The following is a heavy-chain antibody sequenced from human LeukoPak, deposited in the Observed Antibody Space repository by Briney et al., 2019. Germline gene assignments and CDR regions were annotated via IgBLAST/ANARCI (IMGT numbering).Heavy chain of an antibody. V-gene: IGHV3-23*01. D-gene: IGHD1-1*01. J-gene: IGHJ4*02. CDR2: ISVSGNT. CDR3: AKAPVTTRSGAYPFDY. CDR1: GFTLSSYA. Sequence: GGSLRLSCAASGFTLSSYAMSWVRQAPGKGLEWVSAISVSGNTYHADSVKGRFTISRDSSKNTLYLQMNRLRAEDAAVYYCAKAPVTTRSGAYPFDYWGQGTLVTVSS.